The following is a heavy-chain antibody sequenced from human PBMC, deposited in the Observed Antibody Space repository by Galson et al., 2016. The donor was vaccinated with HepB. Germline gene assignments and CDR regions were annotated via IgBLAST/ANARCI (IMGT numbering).Heavy chain of an antibody. D-gene: IGHD2-2*01. CDR2: IGVGSGHT. J-gene: IGHJ6*02. V-gene: IGHV1-58*01. CDR1: GFMFRSSA. CDR3: AAGDAVPAAVRNYNYHGLGG. Sequence: SVKVSCKASGFMFRSSAVQWVRQDRGQRLEWIGWIGVGSGHTNYAQKFQQRVTITRDMSTSTVYMEVTSLTIEDTAVYYCAAGDAVPAAVRNYNYHGLGGWGQGTTVTVSS.